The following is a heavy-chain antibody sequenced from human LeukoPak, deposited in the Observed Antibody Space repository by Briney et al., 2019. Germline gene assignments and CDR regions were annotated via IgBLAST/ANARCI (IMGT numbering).Heavy chain of an antibody. CDR3: ARYDSRDSASTRFDS. V-gene: IGHV4-38-2*01. D-gene: IGHD4-17*01. CDR2: IYGSEST. J-gene: IGHJ5*01. Sequence: SETLSLTCAVSGYPLGRNYFWGWVRQPPGKRLEWIGRIYGSESTTYNPSLMNRVTISVDTSRNHLSLQLTSATAADTAVYYCARYDSRDSASTRFDSWGQGILVTISS. CDR1: GYPLGRNYF.